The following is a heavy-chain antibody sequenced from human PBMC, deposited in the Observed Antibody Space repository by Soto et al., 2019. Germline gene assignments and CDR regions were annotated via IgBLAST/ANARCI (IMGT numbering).Heavy chain of an antibody. CDR3: ARVGSNSARLALFNL. CDR1: GYTFSSYA. V-gene: IGHV3-30*04. J-gene: IGHJ5*02. D-gene: IGHD3-10*01. Sequence: QVHLVQSGAEVKTPGASVTISCKASGYTFSSYAMHWVRQAPGKGLEWVADISYDGSDQYYADSVKGRFTISRDNSKNTLYLQMNSLKTEDTAVYYCARVGSNSARLALFNLWGQGTLVTVSS. CDR2: ISYDGSDQ.